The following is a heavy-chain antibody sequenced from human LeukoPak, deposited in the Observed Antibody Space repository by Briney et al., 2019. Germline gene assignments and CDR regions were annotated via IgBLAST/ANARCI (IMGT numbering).Heavy chain of an antibody. J-gene: IGHJ4*02. D-gene: IGHD2-15*01. Sequence: SETLSLTCAVYGGSFSGYYWSWIRQPPGKGLEWIGEINLSGSTNYNPSPTSRVTISVETSKNQFFLKLTAVAAADTAENYCPRGPKGYCSGGSCYLVDYWGQGTLVTVSS. CDR1: GGSFSGYY. V-gene: IGHV4-34*01. CDR3: PRGPKGYCSGGSCYLVDY. CDR2: INLSGST.